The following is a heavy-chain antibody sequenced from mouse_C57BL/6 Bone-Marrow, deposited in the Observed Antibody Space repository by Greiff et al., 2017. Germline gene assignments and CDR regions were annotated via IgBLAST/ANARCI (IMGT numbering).Heavy chain of an antibody. J-gene: IGHJ1*03. V-gene: IGHV1-64*01. D-gene: IGHD2-2*01. CDR1: GYTFTSYW. Sequence: VQLQQPGAELVKPGASVKLSCKASGYTFTSYWMHWVKQRPGQGLEWIGMIHPNSGSTNYNEKFKSKATLTVDKSSSTAYMQLSSLTSEDSAVYYCARRRVTDWYFDVWGTGTTVTVSS. CDR3: ARRRVTDWYFDV. CDR2: IHPNSGST.